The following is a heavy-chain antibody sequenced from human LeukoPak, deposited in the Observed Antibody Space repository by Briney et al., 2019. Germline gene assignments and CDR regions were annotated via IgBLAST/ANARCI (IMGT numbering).Heavy chain of an antibody. CDR2: IYYSGST. J-gene: IGHJ5*02. CDR1: GGSISSGGYY. D-gene: IGHD2-15*01. V-gene: IGHV4-31*03. CDR3: ARGPCSGGSCYSVNWFDP. Sequence: SETLSLTCTVSGGSISSGGYYWSWIRQHPGKGLEWFGYIYYSGSTYYNPSLKSRVTISVDTSKNQFSLKLSSVTAADTAVYYCARGPCSGGSCYSVNWFDPWGQGTLVTVSS.